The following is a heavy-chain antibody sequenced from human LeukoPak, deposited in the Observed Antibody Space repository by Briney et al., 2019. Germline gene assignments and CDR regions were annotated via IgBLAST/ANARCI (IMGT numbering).Heavy chain of an antibody. CDR3: VRERFYYGSGGSPVDY. V-gene: IGHV3-11*04. D-gene: IGHD3-22*01. Sequence: PGGSPRLSCAASGFTFSDYYMSWVRQAPGKGLESVSYISSSGTIIYYADSVKGRFTISRDNAKNSLYLQMNSLRAEDTAVYYCVRERFYYGSGGSPVDYWGQGTLVTVSS. J-gene: IGHJ4*02. CDR1: GFTFSDYY. CDR2: ISSSGTII.